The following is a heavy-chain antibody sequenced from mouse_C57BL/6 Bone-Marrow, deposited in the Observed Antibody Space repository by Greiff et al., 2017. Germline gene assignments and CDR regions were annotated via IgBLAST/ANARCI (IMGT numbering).Heavy chain of an antibody. J-gene: IGHJ2*01. CDR3: TTGYYGSSHYFDY. V-gene: IGHV14-4*01. Sequence: VQLQQSGAELVRPGASVKLSCTASGFNIKDDYMHWVKQRPEQGLEWIGWIDPENGDTEYASKFQGKATITADTSSNTAYLQLRSLTSEDTSVYYCTTGYYGSSHYFDYWGQGTTLTVSS. CDR2: IDPENGDT. D-gene: IGHD1-1*01. CDR1: GFNIKDDY.